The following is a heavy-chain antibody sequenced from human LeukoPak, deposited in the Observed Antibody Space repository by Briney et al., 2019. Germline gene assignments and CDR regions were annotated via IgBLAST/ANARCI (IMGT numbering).Heavy chain of an antibody. V-gene: IGHV3-23*01. J-gene: IGHJ4*02. CDR1: GFTFSSYA. Sequence: PRGSPRLSCAASGFTFSSYAMSWVCQAPGKGLEWVSVISGSGGSTYYADSVKGRFTISRDNSKNTVYLQVNSLRAEDTAVYYCAKDNGDSVGYFDYWVQGTLATVTS. D-gene: IGHD4-17*01. CDR3: AKDNGDSVGYFDY. CDR2: ISGSGGST.